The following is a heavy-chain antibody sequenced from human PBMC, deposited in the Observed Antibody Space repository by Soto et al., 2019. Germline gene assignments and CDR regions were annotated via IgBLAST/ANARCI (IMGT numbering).Heavy chain of an antibody. D-gene: IGHD5-18*01. V-gene: IGHV4-59*01. CDR3: ARDGAEPGRQNGYSYTYDAFDI. J-gene: IGHJ3*02. CDR2: IYYTGST. CDR1: RGSISSYY. Sequence: SETLSLTCTVSRGSISSYYWSWIRQPPGKGLEWIGYIYYTGSTNYNPSLKSRVTISVDTSKNQFSLKLSSVTAADTAVYYCARDGAEPGRQNGYSYTYDAFDIWGQGTMVTVSS.